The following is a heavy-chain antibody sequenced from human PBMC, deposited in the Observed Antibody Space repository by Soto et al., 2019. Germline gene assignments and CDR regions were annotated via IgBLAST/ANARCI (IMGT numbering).Heavy chain of an antibody. Sequence: ASVKVSCKASGGTFSSYTISWVRQAPGQGLEWMGRIIPILGIANYAQKFQGRVTITADKSTSTAYMELSSLRSEDTAVYYCAARLRTSFDYYYYYYMDVWGKGTTVTVSS. CDR1: GGTFSSYT. CDR3: AARLRTSFDYYYYYYMDV. CDR2: IIPILGIA. D-gene: IGHD5-12*01. J-gene: IGHJ6*03. V-gene: IGHV1-69*02.